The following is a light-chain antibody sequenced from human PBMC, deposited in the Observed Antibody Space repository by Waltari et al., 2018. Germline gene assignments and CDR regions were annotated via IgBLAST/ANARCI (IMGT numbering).Light chain of an antibody. CDR1: QGISSS. CDR3: QQLSSFPS. J-gene: IGKJ3*01. Sequence: DIQLTQSPSFLSASVGDRVTITCRASQGISSSLAWFQQKPGKDPKLLIYTASTLQGGVPSRFSGSGSGTDFTLTISSLQPEDFATYYCQQLSSFPSFGPGTKVDIK. V-gene: IGKV1-9*01. CDR2: TAS.